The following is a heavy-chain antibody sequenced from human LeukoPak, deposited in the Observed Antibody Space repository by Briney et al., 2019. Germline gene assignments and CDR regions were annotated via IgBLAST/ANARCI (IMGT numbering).Heavy chain of an antibody. Sequence: GGSXRXSXAXXGFXFXSYSINWVRQAPGKGLEWVSYISSSSSVIYYADSVKGRFTISRDNAKNSLYLQMNSLRAEDTAIYYCAKFRADSSGWPFDYWGQGTLVTVSS. CDR3: AKFRADSSGWPFDY. J-gene: IGHJ4*02. V-gene: IGHV3-48*01. CDR1: GFXFXSYS. D-gene: IGHD6-19*01. CDR2: ISSSSSVI.